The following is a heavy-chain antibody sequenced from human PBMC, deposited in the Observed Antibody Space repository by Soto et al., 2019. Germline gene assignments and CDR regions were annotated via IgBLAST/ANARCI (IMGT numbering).Heavy chain of an antibody. CDR1: GDSVSSNSAA. CDR2: TYYRSKWYN. V-gene: IGHV6-1*01. D-gene: IGHD6-13*01. J-gene: IGHJ6*02. Sequence: SQTPSLTCAISGDSVSSNSAAWNWIRQSPSRGLEWLGRTYYRSKWYNDYAVSVKSRITINPDTSKNQFSLQLNSVTPEDTAVYYCARVTSYSSSWLRTDYYYYGMDVWGQGTTVTVSS. CDR3: ARVTSYSSSWLRTDYYYYGMDV.